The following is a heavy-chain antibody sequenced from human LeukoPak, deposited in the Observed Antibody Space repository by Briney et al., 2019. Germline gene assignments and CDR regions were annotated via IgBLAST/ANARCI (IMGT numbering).Heavy chain of an antibody. CDR1: GGSFSGYY. D-gene: IGHD4-17*01. V-gene: IGHV4-34*01. J-gene: IGHJ5*02. Sequence: PSETLSLTCAVYGGSFSGYYWSWIRQPPGKGLEWIGEINHSGSTNYNPSLKSRVTISVDTSKNQFSLKLSSVTAADTAVYYCARDHYGAKFDPWGQGTLVTVSS. CDR2: INHSGST. CDR3: ARDHYGAKFDP.